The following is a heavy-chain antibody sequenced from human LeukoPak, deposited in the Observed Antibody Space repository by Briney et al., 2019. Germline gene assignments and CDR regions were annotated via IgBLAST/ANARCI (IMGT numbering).Heavy chain of an antibody. D-gene: IGHD5-18*01. J-gene: IGHJ5*02. CDR3: ASLDTAKQPLANH. CDR2: IREERGQE. V-gene: IGHV3-7*03. Sequence: GGCLRLSCVASGLTVSNHWMSWVRQAPGKGLEWVANIREERGQEYYVDSVKGRFTISKNSAKNSLYLQMNTLRVEDTAMYYCASLDTAKQPLANHWGQGTLVTVSS. CDR1: GLTVSNHW.